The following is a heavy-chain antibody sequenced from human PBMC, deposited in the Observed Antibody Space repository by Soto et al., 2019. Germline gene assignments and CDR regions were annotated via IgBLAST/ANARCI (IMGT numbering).Heavy chain of an antibody. CDR1: GYTFTGYY. CDR3: ARDGGADCSSTSCHGEVDYYYYGMDV. J-gene: IGHJ6*02. D-gene: IGHD2-2*01. CDR2: INPNSGGT. Sequence: ASVKVSCKASGYTFTGYYMHWVRPAPGQGLEWMGWINPNSGGTNYAQKFQGRVTMTRDTSISTAYMELSRLRSDDTAVYYCARDGGADCSSTSCHGEVDYYYYGMDVWGQGTTVTVSS. V-gene: IGHV1-2*02.